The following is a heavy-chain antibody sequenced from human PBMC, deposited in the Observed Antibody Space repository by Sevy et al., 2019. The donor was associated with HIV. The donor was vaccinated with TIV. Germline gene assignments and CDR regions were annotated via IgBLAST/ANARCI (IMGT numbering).Heavy chain of an antibody. CDR3: ARERVYCSGGSCKPGGWFDP. Sequence: ASVKVSCKASGYTFTGYYMHWVRQAPGQGLEWMVWINPNSGGTNYAQKFQGRVTMTRDTSISTAYMELSRLRSDDTAVYYCARERVYCSGGSCKPGGWFDPWGQGTLVTVSS. D-gene: IGHD2-15*01. V-gene: IGHV1-2*02. CDR2: INPNSGGT. CDR1: GYTFTGYY. J-gene: IGHJ5*02.